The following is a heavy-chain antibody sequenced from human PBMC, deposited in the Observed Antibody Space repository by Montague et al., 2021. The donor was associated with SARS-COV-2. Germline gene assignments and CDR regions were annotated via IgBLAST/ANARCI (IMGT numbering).Heavy chain of an antibody. CDR3: ARDAIGAAGGYGMDV. CDR2: IYYDGYT. V-gene: IGHV4-31*03. Sequence: TLSLTCTVSGGSISSGGYYWSWIRQHPGKGLEWIGYIYYDGYTYYNPSLKSRVTISVDTPKNQFSLNLSSVTAADTAVYYCARDAIGAAGGYGMDVWGQGTTVTVSS. D-gene: IGHD2-2*01. J-gene: IGHJ6*02. CDR1: GGSISSGGYY.